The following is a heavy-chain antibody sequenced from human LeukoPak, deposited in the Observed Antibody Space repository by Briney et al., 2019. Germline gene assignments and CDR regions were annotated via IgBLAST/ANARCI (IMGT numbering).Heavy chain of an antibody. CDR2: ISWSSGII. Sequence: PGRSLRLSCAASGFTFDDHGMHWVRQAPGKGLEWVSGISWSSGIIGYADSVKGQFTISRDNAKNSLYLQMNSLRAEDTAVYYCARDGGLDAFDIWGQGTMVTVSS. J-gene: IGHJ3*02. V-gene: IGHV3-9*01. CDR1: GFTFDDHG. CDR3: ARDGGLDAFDI. D-gene: IGHD3-16*01.